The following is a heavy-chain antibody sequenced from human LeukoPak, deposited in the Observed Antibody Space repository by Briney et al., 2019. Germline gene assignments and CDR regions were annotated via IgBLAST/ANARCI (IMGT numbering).Heavy chain of an antibody. CDR1: GFTFSSYW. J-gene: IGHJ4*02. Sequence: GGSLRLSCAASGFTFSSYWMSWVRQAPGKGLEWVANIKQDGSEKYYVDSVKGRFTISRDNSKNTLYLQMNSLRAEDTAVYYCAKGPRVGAISYFDYWGQGTLVTVSS. D-gene: IGHD1-26*01. V-gene: IGHV3-7*01. CDR2: IKQDGSEK. CDR3: AKGPRVGAISYFDY.